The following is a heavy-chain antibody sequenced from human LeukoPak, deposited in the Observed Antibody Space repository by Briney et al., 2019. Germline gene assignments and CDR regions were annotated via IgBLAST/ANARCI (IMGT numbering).Heavy chain of an antibody. V-gene: IGHV1-18*01. Sequence: ASVKVSCKASGYTFTSYGISWVRQAPGQGLEWMGWISAHNGNTNYAQKLQGRVTMTEDTSTDTAYMELSSLRSEDTAVYYSATITGDGYNYDYYYYGMDVWGQGTTVTVSS. CDR1: GYTFTSYG. J-gene: IGHJ6*02. D-gene: IGHD5-12*01. CDR3: ATITGDGYNYDYYYYGMDV. CDR2: ISAHNGNT.